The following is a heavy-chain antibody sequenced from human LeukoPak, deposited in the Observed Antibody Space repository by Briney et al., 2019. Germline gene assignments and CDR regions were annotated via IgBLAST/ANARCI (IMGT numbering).Heavy chain of an antibody. CDR1: GGSIYSSSYY. J-gene: IGHJ4*02. CDR3: ARLWTGNGYYFDY. V-gene: IGHV4-39*01. CDR2: IYYSGST. D-gene: IGHD3/OR15-3a*01. Sequence: SETPSLTCTVSGGSIYSSSYYWGWIRQPPGKGLEWIGNIYYSGSTYYNPSLKSRVTISVDPSKNQFSLKLNSVTAADTAVYYCARLWTGNGYYFDYWGQGTLVTVSS.